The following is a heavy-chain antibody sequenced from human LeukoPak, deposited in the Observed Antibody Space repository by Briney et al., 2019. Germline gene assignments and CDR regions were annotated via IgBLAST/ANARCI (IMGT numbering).Heavy chain of an antibody. V-gene: IGHV3-23*01. Sequence: GGALRLSCAASGVSFSPYTINWFRQAPREGLKWVSAFSGSGSATYYSDSVKGRFTVSIDNSKNTLYLQMNSLRAEDTAVYYCAKERQTGDYFTSDYWGRGTLVTVSS. J-gene: IGHJ4*02. CDR1: GVSFSPYT. CDR2: FSGSGSAT. D-gene: IGHD4-17*01. CDR3: AKERQTGDYFTSDY.